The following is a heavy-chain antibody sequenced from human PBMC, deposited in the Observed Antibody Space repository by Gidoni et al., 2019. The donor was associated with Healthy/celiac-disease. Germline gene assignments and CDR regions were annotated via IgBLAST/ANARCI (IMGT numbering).Heavy chain of an antibody. CDR2: ISGSGGST. Sequence: EVQLLESGGGLVQPGGSLRLSCAASGFTFSSYAMTWVRQAPGKGLKWVSAISGSGGSTFYADSVKGRFTISRDNSKNTLYLQMNSLRAEDTAVYYCAKGGRGYSLYFDYWGQGTLVTVSS. CDR1: GFTFSSYA. V-gene: IGHV3-23*01. D-gene: IGHD5-18*01. J-gene: IGHJ4*02. CDR3: AKGGRGYSLYFDY.